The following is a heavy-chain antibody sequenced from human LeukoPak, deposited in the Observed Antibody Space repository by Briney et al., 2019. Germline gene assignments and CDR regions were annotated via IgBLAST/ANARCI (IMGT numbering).Heavy chain of an antibody. V-gene: IGHV3-23*01. D-gene: IGHD3-3*01. CDR2: ISGNGGST. CDR3: AKDRFLEWLSWFDP. Sequence: GGSLRLSCAASGFTFSSYAMSWVRQAPGKGLEWVSAISGNGGSTYYADSVKGRFTISRDNSKNTLYLQMNSLRAEDTAVYYCAKDRFLEWLSWFDPWGQGTLVTVSS. CDR1: GFTFSSYA. J-gene: IGHJ5*02.